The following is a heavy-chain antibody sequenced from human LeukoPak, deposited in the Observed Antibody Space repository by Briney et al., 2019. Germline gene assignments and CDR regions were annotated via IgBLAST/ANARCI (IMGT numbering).Heavy chain of an antibody. CDR2: ISPTLGIA. CDR3: ALPYYGSGSLNWFDP. V-gene: IGHV1-69*02. D-gene: IGHD3-10*01. CDR1: GGTFSSYT. J-gene: IGHJ5*02. Sequence: GSSVKVSCKASGGTFSSYTISWVRQAPGQGLEWLGRISPTLGIANYAQKFQGRVTITADKSTSTAYMELSSLRSEDTAVYYCALPYYGSGSLNWFDPWSQGTLVTVSS.